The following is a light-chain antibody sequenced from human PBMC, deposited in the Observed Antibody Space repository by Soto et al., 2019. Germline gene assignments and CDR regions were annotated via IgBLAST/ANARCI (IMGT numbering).Light chain of an antibody. V-gene: IGKV1-39*01. CDR1: QSISSY. CDR3: QHYNSYSEA. J-gene: IGKJ1*01. CDR2: GTS. Sequence: DIQMTRSPSSLPASVGDRISITCRASQSISSYLSWYQQKPGKAPKLLIYGTSNLQSGVPSRFSGSGSETGFTLTISSLQPDDFATYYCQHYNSYSEAFGQGTKVDIK.